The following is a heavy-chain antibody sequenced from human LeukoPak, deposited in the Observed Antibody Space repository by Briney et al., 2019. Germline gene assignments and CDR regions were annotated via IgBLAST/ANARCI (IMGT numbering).Heavy chain of an antibody. J-gene: IGHJ4*02. Sequence: SQTLSLTCTVSGGSISSGGYYWSWIRQHPGKGLEWIGYIYYSGSTYYNPSLKCRVTISVDTSKNQFSLKLSSVTAADTAVYYCARYSSSSVSYFDYWGQGTLVTVSS. CDR1: GGSISSGGYY. D-gene: IGHD6-6*01. V-gene: IGHV4-31*03. CDR3: ARYSSSSVSYFDY. CDR2: IYYSGST.